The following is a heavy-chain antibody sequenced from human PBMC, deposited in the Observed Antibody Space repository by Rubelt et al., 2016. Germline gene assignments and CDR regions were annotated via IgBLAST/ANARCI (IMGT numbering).Heavy chain of an antibody. Sequence: GAGLLKSSETMSLTCVVYAESISDYYWTWIRQAPGKGLEWVSVIYSGGNTNYADSVKGRFTISRDNSKNTLYLQMNNLRAEDTAVYYCARDSSGWYYFDYWGQGTLVTVSS. CDR1: AESISDYY. CDR2: IYSGGNT. V-gene: IGHV3-53*01. D-gene: IGHD6-19*01. CDR3: ARDSSGWYYFDY. J-gene: IGHJ4*02.